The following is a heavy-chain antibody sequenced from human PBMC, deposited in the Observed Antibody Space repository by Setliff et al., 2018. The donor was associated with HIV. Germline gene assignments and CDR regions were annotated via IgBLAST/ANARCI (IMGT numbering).Heavy chain of an antibody. V-gene: IGHV4-34*01. J-gene: IGHJ6*03. D-gene: IGHD6-13*01. CDR2: INHSGST. CDR1: GGSISGYY. Sequence: SETLSLTCAVYGGSISGYYWSWIRQSPGKGLEWIGEINHSGSTNFNPSLKSRVTISLDTSKNQFSLRLSSVTAADTAVYYCARGARLLAGYSDRWDYYYMAVWGKGTTVTVSS. CDR3: ARGARLLAGYSDRWDYYYMAV.